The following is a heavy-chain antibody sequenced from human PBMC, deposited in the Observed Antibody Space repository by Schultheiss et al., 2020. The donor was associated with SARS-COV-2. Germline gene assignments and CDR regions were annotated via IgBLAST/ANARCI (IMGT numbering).Heavy chain of an antibody. CDR3: ARDGDDDIWSGPSGYYGMDV. Sequence: GGSLRLSCVGSGFAFNSYGMHWVRQPPGKGLEWVALILFDGSRKFFADSVKGRFSISRDNSKNTLYLQMNSLRAEDTAVYYCARDGDDDIWSGPSGYYGMDVWGQGTTVTVSS. CDR1: GFAFNSYG. D-gene: IGHD3-3*01. V-gene: IGHV3-30*03. J-gene: IGHJ6*02. CDR2: ILFDGSRK.